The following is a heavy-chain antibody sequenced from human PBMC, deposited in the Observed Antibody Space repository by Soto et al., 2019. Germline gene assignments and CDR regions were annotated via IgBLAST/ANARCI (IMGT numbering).Heavy chain of an antibody. CDR2: ITPFFGTA. J-gene: IGHJ2*01. CDR3: AQALGLSVAGPGRFDL. V-gene: IGHV1-69*12. Sequence: QVQLVQSGAEVKKPGSSVKVSCKASGGTFSKYAISWVRQAPGQGLEWMGGITPFFGTAKYAQNFQGRVTITADESMRTAYMELSRLRSEDTAVYYCAQALGLSVAGPGRFDLWGRGTLVTVSS. D-gene: IGHD6-19*01. CDR1: GGTFSKYA.